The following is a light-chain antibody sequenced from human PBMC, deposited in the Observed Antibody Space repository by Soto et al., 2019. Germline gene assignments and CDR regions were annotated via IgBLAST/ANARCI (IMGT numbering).Light chain of an antibody. Sequence: DIQMTQSPSSLSASVGDRVTITCRASQSISTNLNWYQQKPGKVPNLLIFAASSLVSGVPYRFSGSGSGTEFTLSISSLQAEDFAAYYCQQYYNGPWTFGQGTKVEIK. CDR3: QQYYNGPWT. J-gene: IGKJ1*01. CDR2: AAS. V-gene: IGKV1-39*01. CDR1: QSISTN.